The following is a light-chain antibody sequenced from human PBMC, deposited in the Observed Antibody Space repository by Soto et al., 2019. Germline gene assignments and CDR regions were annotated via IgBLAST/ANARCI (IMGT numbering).Light chain of an antibody. V-gene: IGKV3-20*01. CDR2: SAY. Sequence: SPVTLSLSPGELATLSFGASKSVNKNYLARKQQKPGQAPRLPTSSAYNRAPGSPDRFSGSGSGTHFTRTLNRLEPEDFEVHYCHQSRPSGTFGQGTKVDIK. J-gene: IGKJ1*01. CDR3: HQSRPSGT. CDR1: KSVNKNY.